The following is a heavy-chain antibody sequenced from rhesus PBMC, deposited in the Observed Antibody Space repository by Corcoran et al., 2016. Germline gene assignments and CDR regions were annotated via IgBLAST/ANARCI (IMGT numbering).Heavy chain of an antibody. CDR1: GFTFSSYG. CDR3: ANLAAAGLDY. CDR2: ISNGGRST. D-gene: IGHD6-25*01. V-gene: IGHV3S5*01. Sequence: EAQLMESGGGLVQPGGSLRLSCAASGFTFSSYGMSWVRQAPGKGLEWVSYISNGGRSTYYADSVQGRFTISRDNSKNTRSLQMNSLRAEDTAVYYCANLAAAGLDYWGQGVLVTVSS. J-gene: IGHJ4*01.